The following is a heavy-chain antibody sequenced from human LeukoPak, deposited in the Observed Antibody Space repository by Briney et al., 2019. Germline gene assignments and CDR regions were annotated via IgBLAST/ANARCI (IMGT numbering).Heavy chain of an antibody. D-gene: IGHD3-3*01. CDR2: MNPNSGNT. Sequence: ASVKVSCKASGYTFTSYDINWVRQATGQGLEWMGWMNPNSGNTGYAQKFQGRVTMTRNTSISTAYMELSSLRSEDTAVYYCARGLYFGSVWSGYFPTPNYYYYYGMDVWGQGTTVTVSS. CDR3: ARGLYFGSVWSGYFPTPNYYYYYGMDV. CDR1: GYTFTSYD. V-gene: IGHV1-8*01. J-gene: IGHJ6*02.